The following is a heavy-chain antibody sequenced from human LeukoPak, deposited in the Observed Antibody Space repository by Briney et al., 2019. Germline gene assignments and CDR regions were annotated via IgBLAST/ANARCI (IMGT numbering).Heavy chain of an antibody. CDR3: ARETLWCSGGSCYHYFDY. CDR1: GGSISSTTYY. V-gene: IGHV4-61*01. D-gene: IGHD2-15*01. Sequence: PSEILSLTCIVSGGSISSTTYYWSWIRRPPGKGLEWIGYIYYSGSTNYNPSLKSRVTISVDTSKNQFSLKLSSVTAADTAVYYCARETLWCSGGSCYHYFDYWGQGTLVTVSS. J-gene: IGHJ4*02. CDR2: IYYSGST.